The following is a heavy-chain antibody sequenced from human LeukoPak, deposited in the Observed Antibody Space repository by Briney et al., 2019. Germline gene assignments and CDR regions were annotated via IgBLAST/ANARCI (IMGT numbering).Heavy chain of an antibody. CDR2: INPSGGST. CDR1: GYTFTSYY. V-gene: IGHV1-46*01. CDR3: AVLTTVTTVADY. J-gene: IGHJ4*02. D-gene: IGHD4-11*01. Sequence: GASVKVSCKASGYTFTSYYMHWVRQAPGQGLEWMGIINPSGGSTSYAQKFQGRVTTTRDTSTSTVYMELSSLRSEDTAVYYCAVLTTVTTVADYWGQGTLVTVSS.